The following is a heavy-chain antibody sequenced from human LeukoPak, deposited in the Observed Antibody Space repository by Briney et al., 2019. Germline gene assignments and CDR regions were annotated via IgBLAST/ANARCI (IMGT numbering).Heavy chain of an antibody. CDR1: GFTFSSYD. Sequence: PGGSLRLSCAASGFTFSSYDMHWVRQATGKGLEWVSAIGTAGDTYYPGSVKGRFTIFRENAKNSLYLQMNSLRAEDTAVYYCARSYGSGTNYYYYYYGMDVWGQGTTVTVSS. CDR2: IGTAGDT. J-gene: IGHJ6*02. CDR3: ARSYGSGTNYYYYYYGMDV. D-gene: IGHD3-10*01. V-gene: IGHV3-13*01.